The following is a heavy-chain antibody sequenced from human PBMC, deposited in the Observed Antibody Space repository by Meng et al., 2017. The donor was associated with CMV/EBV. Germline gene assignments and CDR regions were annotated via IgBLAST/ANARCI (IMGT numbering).Heavy chain of an antibody. J-gene: IGHJ4*02. CDR1: GFTFSSYA. CDR2: IYSGGSST. Sequence: GESLKISCAASGFTFSSYAMSWVRQAPGKGLEWVSVIYSGGSSTYYADSVKGRFTISRDNSKNTLYLQMNSLRAEDTAVYYCTRGVLRFFCFDYWGQGTLVTVSS. D-gene: IGHD3-3*01. V-gene: IGHV3-23*03. CDR3: TRGVLRFFCFDY.